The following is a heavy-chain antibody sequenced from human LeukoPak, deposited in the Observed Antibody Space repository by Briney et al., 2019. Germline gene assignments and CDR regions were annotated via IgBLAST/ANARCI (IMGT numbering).Heavy chain of an antibody. CDR3: ARGGWQQFPYYFDY. Sequence: SETLSLTCTXSGGSISSXXXXXXXXXPGXXXXXXXYXSYSXSTNYNPSLXSRVTXSVDTXXNQFSLQLSSVTAADTAVYYCARGGWQQFPYYFDYWGQGALVTVSS. V-gene: IGHV4-59*01. D-gene: IGHD5-24*01. CDR2: XSYSXST. CDR1: GGSISSXX. J-gene: IGHJ4*02.